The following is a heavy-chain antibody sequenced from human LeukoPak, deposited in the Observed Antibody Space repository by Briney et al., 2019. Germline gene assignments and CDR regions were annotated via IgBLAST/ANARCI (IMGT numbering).Heavy chain of an antibody. V-gene: IGHV4-30-4*08. CDR2: IYYSGST. J-gene: IGHJ6*03. CDR3: ARETAIVVVPAAITGGMDV. Sequence: PSQTLSLTCTVSGGSISSGDYYWSWIRQPPGKGLEWIGYIYYSGSTYYNPSLKGRVTISVDTSKNQFSLKLSSVTAADTAAYYCARETAIVVVPAAITGGMDVWGKGTTVTVSS. D-gene: IGHD2-2*01. CDR1: GGSISSGDYY.